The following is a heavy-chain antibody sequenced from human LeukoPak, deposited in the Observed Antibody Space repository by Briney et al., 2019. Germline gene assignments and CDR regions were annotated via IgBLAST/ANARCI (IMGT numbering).Heavy chain of an antibody. D-gene: IGHD3-16*01. J-gene: IGHJ5*02. Sequence: GGSLRLSCAASGFAFSSYAMNWVRQAPGKGLEWVSAISGSGGSTYYADSVKGRFTISRDNSKNTLYLQMNSLRAEDTAVYYCAKSSGFPGGWFDPWGQGTLVTVSS. CDR1: GFAFSSYA. CDR2: ISGSGGST. CDR3: AKSSGFPGGWFDP. V-gene: IGHV3-23*01.